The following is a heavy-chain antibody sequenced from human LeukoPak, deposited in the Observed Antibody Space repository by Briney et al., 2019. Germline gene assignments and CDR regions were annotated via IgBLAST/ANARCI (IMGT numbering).Heavy chain of an antibody. CDR2: IIPIFGTT. V-gene: IGHV1-69*13. Sequence: SVKVSRKASGGTLSRYAISWVRQAPGQGPEWMGGIIPIFGTTNYAQKFQGRVTITADESTSTAYMELSSLRSEDTAVYYCATNSSGWYGGSRDYYYGMDVWGQGTTVTVSS. J-gene: IGHJ6*02. CDR1: GGTLSRYA. CDR3: ATNSSGWYGGSRDYYYGMDV. D-gene: IGHD6-19*01.